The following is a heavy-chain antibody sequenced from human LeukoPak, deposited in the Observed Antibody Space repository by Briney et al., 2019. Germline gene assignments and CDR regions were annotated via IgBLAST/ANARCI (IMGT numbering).Heavy chain of an antibody. D-gene: IGHD2-2*01. CDR3: ARAVPAATHGAFDI. CDR2: ISAYNGNT. V-gene: IGHV1-18*04. J-gene: IGHJ3*02. CDR1: GYTFTSYG. Sequence: ASVKVSCKASGYTFTSYGISWVRQAPGQGLEWMGWISAYNGNTNYAQKLQGRVTMTTDTSTSTAYMELRSLRSDDTAVYYCARAVPAATHGAFDIWGQGTMVTVSS.